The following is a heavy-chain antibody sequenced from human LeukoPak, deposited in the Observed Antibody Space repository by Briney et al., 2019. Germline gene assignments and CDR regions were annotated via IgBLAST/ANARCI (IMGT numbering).Heavy chain of an antibody. J-gene: IGHJ4*02. CDR2: INSDGSIA. D-gene: IGHD3-10*01. V-gene: IGHV3-74*01. Sequence: GGSLRLSCAASGFTFGSYWRHWVRQAPGMGLVWVSRINSDGSIASYADSVKGRFTISRDNSKKTLYLQMNSLRAEDTAVYYCAKVPSYFYGSGSSLDYWGQGTLVTVSS. CDR3: AKVPSYFYGSGSSLDY. CDR1: GFTFGSYW.